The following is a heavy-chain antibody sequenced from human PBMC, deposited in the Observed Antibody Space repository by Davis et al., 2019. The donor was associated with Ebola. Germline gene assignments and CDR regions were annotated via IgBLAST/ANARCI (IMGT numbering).Heavy chain of an antibody. V-gene: IGHV3-13*05. D-gene: IGHD6-13*01. Sequence: GESLKISCLASGFTFSSYYMQWVRQTAGEGLEWVSSIGTDGDPHYADSAKGRFTISRENAKNSLYLQMNYLNAGETALYYCARGDSSTWRLGFAFDVWGQGTVVTVSS. CDR2: IGTDGDP. J-gene: IGHJ3*01. CDR3: ARGDSSTWRLGFAFDV. CDR1: GFTFSSYY.